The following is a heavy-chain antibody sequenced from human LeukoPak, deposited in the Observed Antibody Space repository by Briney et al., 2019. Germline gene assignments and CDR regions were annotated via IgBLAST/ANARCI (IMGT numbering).Heavy chain of an antibody. V-gene: IGHV3-48*03. CDR1: GFIFGSFE. Sequence: GGSLRLSCAASGFIFGSFEMNWVRQAPGKGLEWVSYISTSGRTIRYADSVKGRFTISRDNAKNSLFLQMNSLRAEDTAVYYCVRDLFGALDYWGQGALVTVSS. D-gene: IGHD3-10*01. CDR2: ISTSGRTI. J-gene: IGHJ4*02. CDR3: VRDLFGALDY.